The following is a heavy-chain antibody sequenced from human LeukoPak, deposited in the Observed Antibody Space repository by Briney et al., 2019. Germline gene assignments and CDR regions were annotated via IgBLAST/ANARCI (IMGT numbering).Heavy chain of an antibody. CDR2: IFGSGGSA. D-gene: IGHD6-19*01. CDR3: GKTTTGYSSGRYPGWPVDY. CDR1: GFTFNSYA. V-gene: IGHV3-23*01. Sequence: GGSLRLSCAASGFTFNSYAMYWVRQAPGKGLEWVSGIFGSGGSAHYADSVKGRFTISRDNSKNTVYLQMDSRRVEDTAVYYCGKTTTGYSSGRYPGWPVDYWGQETLVTVSS. J-gene: IGHJ4*02.